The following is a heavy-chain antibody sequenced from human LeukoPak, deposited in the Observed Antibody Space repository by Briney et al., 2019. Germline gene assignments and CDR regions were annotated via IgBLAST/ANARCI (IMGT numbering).Heavy chain of an antibody. J-gene: IGHJ6*03. Sequence: SETLSLTCTVSGGSNSSSSYYWGWIRQPPGKGLEWIASIYYSGSTYYNPSLKSRVTISVDTSKNQFSLKLSSVTAADTAVYYCARDLGSSSLYYYYYMDVWGKGTTVTVSS. CDR2: IYYSGST. V-gene: IGHV4-39*07. CDR3: ARDLGSSSLYYYYYMDV. CDR1: GGSNSSSSYY. D-gene: IGHD6-6*01.